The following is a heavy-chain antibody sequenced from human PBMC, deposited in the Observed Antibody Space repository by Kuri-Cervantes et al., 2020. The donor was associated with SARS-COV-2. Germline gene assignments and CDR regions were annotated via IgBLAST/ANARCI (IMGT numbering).Heavy chain of an antibody. J-gene: IGHJ6*03. D-gene: IGHD3-16*01. CDR2: ISYDGNNK. CDR1: GFTFSDYY. Sequence: GGSLRLSCAASGFTFSDYYMSWIRQAPGKGLEWVAAISYDGNNKYFADSVRGRFTVSRDNSKNTLYLEMDGLRPEDTAVYYCARDMTFDEYGDYFYYYMDVWGKGTTVTVSS. CDR3: ARDMTFDEYGDYFYYYMDV. V-gene: IGHV3-30*03.